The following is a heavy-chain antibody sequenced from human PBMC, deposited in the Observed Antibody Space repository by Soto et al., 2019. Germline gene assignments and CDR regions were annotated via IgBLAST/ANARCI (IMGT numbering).Heavy chain of an antibody. CDR2: IYSGGST. Sequence: EVQLVESGGGLVQPGGSLRLSCAASGFTVSSNYMSWVRQAPGKGLEWVSGIYSGGSTYYADSVKGRFTISRDNSKNTLYLQMNSLRAEDTAVYYSARGVSDSSGWYTYYYYYYMDVWGKGTTVTVSS. D-gene: IGHD6-19*01. J-gene: IGHJ6*03. V-gene: IGHV3-66*01. CDR1: GFTVSSNY. CDR3: ARGVSDSSGWYTYYYYYYMDV.